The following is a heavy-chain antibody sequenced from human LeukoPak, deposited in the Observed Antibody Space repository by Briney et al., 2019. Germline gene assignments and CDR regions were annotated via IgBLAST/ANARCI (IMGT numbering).Heavy chain of an antibody. CDR1: GGSISSHY. CDR3: ARDGTYYDPLDP. D-gene: IGHD3-3*01. Sequence: PSETLSLTCTVSGGSISSHYWSWIRQPPGKGLEWIGCIYYSGSTNYNPSLKSRVTISVDTSKNQFSLKLSSVTAADTAVYYCARDGTYYDPLDPWGQGTLVTVSS. J-gene: IGHJ5*02. V-gene: IGHV4-59*11. CDR2: IYYSGST.